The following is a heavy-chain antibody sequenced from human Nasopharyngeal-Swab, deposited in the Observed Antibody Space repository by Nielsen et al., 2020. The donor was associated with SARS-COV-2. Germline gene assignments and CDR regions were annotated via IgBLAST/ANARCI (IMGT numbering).Heavy chain of an antibody. D-gene: IGHD2-15*01. J-gene: IGHJ5*02. CDR3: ARDCYGPDDL. V-gene: IGHV3-74*01. Sequence: GGSLRLSCTASGLYRYWMHWVRQAPGRGLEWVARINEDGRTINYADSVKGRFTISRDDARDTLFLQMNSLRVEDTAVYYCARDCYGPDDLWSQGTLVTVSS. CDR2: INEDGRTI. CDR1: GLYRYW.